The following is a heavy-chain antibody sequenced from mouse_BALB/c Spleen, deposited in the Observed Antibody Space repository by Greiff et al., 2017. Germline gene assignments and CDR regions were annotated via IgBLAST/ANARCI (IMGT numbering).Heavy chain of an antibody. Sequence: EVKLMESGGGLVQPGGSLRLSCATSGFTFTDYYMSWVRQPPGKALEWLGFIRNKANGYTTEYSASVKGRFTISRDNSQSILYLQMNTLRAEDSATYYCARSPTDYYAMDYWGQGTSVTVSS. CDR2: IRNKANGYTT. V-gene: IGHV7-3*02. CDR3: ARSPTDYYAMDY. J-gene: IGHJ4*01. CDR1: GFTFTDYY. D-gene: IGHD1-1*01.